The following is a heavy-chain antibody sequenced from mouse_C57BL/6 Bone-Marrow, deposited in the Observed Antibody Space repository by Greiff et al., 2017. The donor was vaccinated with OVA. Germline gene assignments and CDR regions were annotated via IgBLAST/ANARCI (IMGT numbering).Heavy chain of an antibody. CDR2: ISSGGSYT. V-gene: IGHV5-6*01. J-gene: IGHJ2*01. CDR3: ARQIYDGYPYYFDY. CDR1: GFTFSSYG. Sequence: EVHLVESGGDLVKPGGSLKLSCAASGFTFSSYGMSWVRQTPDKRLEWVATISSGGSYTYYPDSVKGRFTISRDNAKNTLYLQMSSLKSEDTAMYYCARQIYDGYPYYFDYWGQGTTLTVSS. D-gene: IGHD2-3*01.